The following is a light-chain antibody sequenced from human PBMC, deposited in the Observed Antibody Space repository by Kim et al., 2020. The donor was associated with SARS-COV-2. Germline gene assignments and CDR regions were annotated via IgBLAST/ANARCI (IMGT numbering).Light chain of an antibody. CDR2: DAS. Sequence: ASVGDTVPINCQASQDISDYLNLYQQKPGKAPKLLIYDASNLETGVPSRFSGSGSGTNLILTISSLQPEDIATYYCQQYGNLPYTFGQGTKLEI. CDR3: QQYGNLPYT. V-gene: IGKV1-33*01. J-gene: IGKJ2*01. CDR1: QDISDY.